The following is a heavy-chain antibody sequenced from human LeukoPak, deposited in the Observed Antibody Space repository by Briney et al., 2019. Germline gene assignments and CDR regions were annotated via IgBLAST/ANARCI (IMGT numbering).Heavy chain of an antibody. V-gene: IGHV4-59*11. J-gene: IGHJ6*03. D-gene: IGHD3-16*02. CDR1: GGPISSHY. Sequence: PETLSLTCTVSGGPISSHYWSWIRQPPGKGLEWIGYIYYSGSTNYNPSLKSRVTISVDTSKNQFSLKLSSVTAADTAVYYCATNEVSYYYYYMDVWGKGTTVTVSS. CDR2: IYYSGST. CDR3: ATNEVSYYYYYMDV.